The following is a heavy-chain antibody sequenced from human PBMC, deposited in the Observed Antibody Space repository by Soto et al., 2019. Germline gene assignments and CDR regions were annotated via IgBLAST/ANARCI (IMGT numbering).Heavy chain of an antibody. J-gene: IGHJ4*02. CDR1: GFTCSSYW. D-gene: IGHD3-22*01. CDR3: ARVPTFDSSGYYPDY. CDR2: INSDGSTT. Sequence: GALRHSCAASGFTCSSYWMHWVRQAPGKGLVWVSRINSDGSTTNYADSVKGRFTISRDNAKNTLSLQMNSLRAEDTAVYYCARVPTFDSSGYYPDYWGQGTLVTVSS. V-gene: IGHV3-74*01.